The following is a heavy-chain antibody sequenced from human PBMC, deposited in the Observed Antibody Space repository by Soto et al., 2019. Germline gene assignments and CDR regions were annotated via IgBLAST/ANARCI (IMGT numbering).Heavy chain of an antibody. Sequence: GASVKVSCKASGYTFTGYYMHWVRQAPGQGLEGMGWINPHSGGTNYAQKFQGWVTMTRDTSISTAYMELSRLRSDDTAVYYCARRSSIAAAGTDFDYWGQGTLVTVSS. CDR3: ARRSSIAAAGTDFDY. CDR2: INPHSGGT. V-gene: IGHV1-2*04. D-gene: IGHD6-13*01. CDR1: GYTFTGYY. J-gene: IGHJ4*02.